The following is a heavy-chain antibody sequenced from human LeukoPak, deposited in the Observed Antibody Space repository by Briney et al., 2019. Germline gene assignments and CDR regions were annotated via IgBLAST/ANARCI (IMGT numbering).Heavy chain of an antibody. Sequence: ASVKVSCKASGYTFTSYGISWVRQAPGQGLEWMGWISAYNGNTNYAQKLQGRVTMTTDTSTSTAYMELSSLRSEDTAVYYCARDNFYYYYMDVWGKGTTVTISS. D-gene: IGHD1-1*01. V-gene: IGHV1-18*01. CDR3: ARDNFYYYYMDV. CDR1: GYTFTSYG. CDR2: ISAYNGNT. J-gene: IGHJ6*03.